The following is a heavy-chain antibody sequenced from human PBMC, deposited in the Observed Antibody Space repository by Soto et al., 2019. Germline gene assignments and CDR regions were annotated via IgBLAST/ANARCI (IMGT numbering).Heavy chain of an antibody. CDR3: AKDEIGVEGNSDLDM. V-gene: IGHV3-9*01. CDR2: ISWTCETI. Sequence: EVELVEAGGGLVLPGGSLRLSCEASGCNFNNYAMHWVRQAPGKGLEWLSGISWTCETIVYADFVKGRFTISRDKSKSSLYLEMNSLRPEDTALYYCAKDEIGVEGNSDLDMWGQGTMVTVSS. J-gene: IGHJ3*02. CDR1: GCNFNNYA. D-gene: IGHD3-22*01.